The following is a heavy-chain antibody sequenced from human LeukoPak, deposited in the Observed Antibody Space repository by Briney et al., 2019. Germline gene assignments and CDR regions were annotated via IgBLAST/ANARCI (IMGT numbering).Heavy chain of an antibody. CDR2: INHSGST. D-gene: IGHD6-19*01. CDR3: AREDPLYSSGDSWFDP. J-gene: IGHJ5*02. V-gene: IGHV4-34*01. Sequence: SETLSLTCAVYGGSFSGYYWSWIRQPPGKGLEWIGEINHSGSTNYNPSLKSRVTISVDTSKNQFSLQLNSVTPEDTAVYYCAREDPLYSSGDSWFDPWGQGTLVTVSS. CDR1: GGSFSGYY.